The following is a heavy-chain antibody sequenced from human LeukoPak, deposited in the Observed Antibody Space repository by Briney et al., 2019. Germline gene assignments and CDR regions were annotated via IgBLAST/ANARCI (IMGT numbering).Heavy chain of an antibody. V-gene: IGHV4-61*02. Sequence: SETLSLTCTVSGGSISSGSYYWSWIRQPAGKGLEWIGRIYTSGSTNYNPSLKSRVTMSVDTSKNQFSLKLSSVTAADTAVYYCARGISSGWSPRGIYYYYMDVWGKGTTVTISS. CDR3: ARGISSGWSPRGIYYYYMDV. CDR1: GGSISSGSYY. D-gene: IGHD6-19*01. CDR2: IYTSGST. J-gene: IGHJ6*03.